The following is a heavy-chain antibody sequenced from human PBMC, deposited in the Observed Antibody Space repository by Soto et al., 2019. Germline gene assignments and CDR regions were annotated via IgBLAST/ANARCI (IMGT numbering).Heavy chain of an antibody. CDR3: AKVWERTVTTRNYFYGMDV. Sequence: EVQLLESGGGLVQPGESLRLSCAASGFTFSSYAMSWVRQGPGKGLEWVSTISGRGGSTYYADSVKGRFTISRDNYMNTLILQMNRLRADDTAVYYCAKVWERTVTTRNYFYGMDVWGQGTTVTVSS. D-gene: IGHD4-17*01. J-gene: IGHJ6*02. CDR2: ISGRGGST. V-gene: IGHV3-23*01. CDR1: GFTFSSYA.